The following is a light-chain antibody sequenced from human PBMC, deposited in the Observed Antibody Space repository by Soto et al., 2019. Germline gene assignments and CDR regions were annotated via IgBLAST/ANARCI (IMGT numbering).Light chain of an antibody. J-gene: IGKJ1*01. Sequence: DIQMTQFPSTLPAAVGDRVTITCRASQTIYSWLAWYQQKPGEAPKLLIYDASTLQTGVPSRFKGSGSGTDFTLTISRLQPDDFATYYCQHYTGHLWTFGQGTKVE. CDR1: QTIYSW. CDR2: DAS. CDR3: QHYTGHLWT. V-gene: IGKV1-5*01.